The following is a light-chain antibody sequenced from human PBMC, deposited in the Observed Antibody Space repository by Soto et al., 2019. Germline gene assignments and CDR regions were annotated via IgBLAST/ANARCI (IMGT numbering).Light chain of an antibody. J-gene: IGLJ2*01. CDR1: SSDVGGYNY. Sequence: QSVLTQPASVSGSPGQSITISCTGTSSDVGGYNYVSWYQQHPGKAHKLMIYDVSNRPSGVSNRFSGSKSGNTASLTISGLQAEDEADYYCSSYTSSSTVVFGAGTKLTVL. CDR2: DVS. V-gene: IGLV2-14*01. CDR3: SSYTSSSTVV.